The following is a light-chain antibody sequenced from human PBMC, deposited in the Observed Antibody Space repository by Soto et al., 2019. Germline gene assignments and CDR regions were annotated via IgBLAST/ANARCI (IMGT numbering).Light chain of an antibody. CDR1: CSLLSSNGYNY. J-gene: IGKJ4*01. CDR2: LGS. Sequence: DIGITQSPLSLPVTPGEPASISFGSSCSLLSSNGYNYLNWYLQRPGQSPQLLIYLGSNRASGVPDRFGGSGSGTDFTLTISRVEAEDVGVYFCAQGLTTPFTFGGGTKVDI. CDR3: AQGLTTPFT. V-gene: IGKV2-28*01.